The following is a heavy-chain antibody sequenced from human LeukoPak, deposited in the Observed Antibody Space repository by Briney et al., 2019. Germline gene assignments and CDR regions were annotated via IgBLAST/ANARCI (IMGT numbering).Heavy chain of an antibody. V-gene: IGHV1-2*02. CDR2: INPNSGGT. Sequence: ASVKVSCKASGYTFTGYYVHWVRQAPGQGLEWMGWINPNSGGTNYAQKFQGRVTMTRDTSISTAYMELSRLRSDDTAVYYCARDHHTAMHYWGQGTLVTVSS. J-gene: IGHJ4*02. D-gene: IGHD5-18*01. CDR1: GYTFTGYY. CDR3: ARDHHTAMHY.